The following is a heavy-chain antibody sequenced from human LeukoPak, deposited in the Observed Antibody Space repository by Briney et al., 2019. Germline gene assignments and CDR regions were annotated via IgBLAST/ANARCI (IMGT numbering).Heavy chain of an antibody. Sequence: SETLSHTCTVSRGSISNYYWGWIRQPPGKGLEWIGFFSYSGSTNYNPSLKSRVTISVDTSKNQFSLKLSSVTAADTAVYYCARGAGAGYFDYWGQGTLVTVSS. CDR1: RGSISNYY. D-gene: IGHD6-19*01. CDR2: FSYSGST. V-gene: IGHV4-59*12. CDR3: ARGAGAGYFDY. J-gene: IGHJ4*02.